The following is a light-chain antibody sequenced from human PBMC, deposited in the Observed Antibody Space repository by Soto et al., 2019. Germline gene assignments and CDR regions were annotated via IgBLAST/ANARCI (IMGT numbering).Light chain of an antibody. V-gene: IGLV1-44*01. CDR1: SYNIGSHT. Sequence: QAVVTQPPSASGTPGQTIAISCSGGSYNIGSHTVNWYQQLPGTAPRLLIYSNTQRPSGVPDRFSGSKSGTSASLAISGLQSEYEGDYYCAAWDDSLNGVVFGGGTKVTVL. CDR3: AAWDDSLNGVV. CDR2: SNT. J-gene: IGLJ2*01.